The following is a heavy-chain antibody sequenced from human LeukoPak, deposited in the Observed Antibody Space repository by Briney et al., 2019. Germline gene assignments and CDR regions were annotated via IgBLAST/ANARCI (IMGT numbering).Heavy chain of an antibody. CDR3: AKLIVGARSLFDF. V-gene: IGHV3-23*01. CDR1: GFTFSSHA. J-gene: IGHJ4*02. D-gene: IGHD1-26*01. CDR2: ISGSGDST. Sequence: PGGSLRLSCAASGFTFSSHAMSWVRQAPGKGLEWVSTISGSGDSTNYADSVKGRFTISRDNSKNTLYLQMGSLRADDTAMYYCAKLIVGARSLFDFRGQGILVTVSS.